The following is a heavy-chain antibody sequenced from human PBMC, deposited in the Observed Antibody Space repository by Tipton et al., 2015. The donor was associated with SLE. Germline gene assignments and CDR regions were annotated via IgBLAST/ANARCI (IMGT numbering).Heavy chain of an antibody. CDR2: VFDTGYT. J-gene: IGHJ4*02. D-gene: IGHD6-25*01. CDR3: ARQDLGRAATLTFDI. Sequence: TLSLTCHVAGGAIRNSPYYWAWIRQPRGKRLEWIGSVFDTGYTAYKPSLEGRMSISVDTSNNEFSLKLSSVTAADTAVYFCARQDLGRAATLTFDIWGLGTLVTVSS. V-gene: IGHV4-39*01. CDR1: GGAIRNSPYY.